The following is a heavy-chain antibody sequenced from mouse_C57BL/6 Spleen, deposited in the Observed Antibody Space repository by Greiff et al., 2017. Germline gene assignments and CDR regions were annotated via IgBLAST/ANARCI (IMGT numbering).Heavy chain of an antibody. Sequence: VQLQQSGPELVKPGASVKISCKASGYSFTGYYMNWVKQSPEKSLEWIGEINPSTGGTTYNQKFKAKATLTVDKSSSTAYMQLKSLTSEDSAVYYCARAGVYDGYYLHDFDYWGQGTTLTVSS. D-gene: IGHD2-3*01. CDR1: GYSFTGYY. CDR2: INPSTGGT. V-gene: IGHV1-42*01. CDR3: ARAGVYDGYYLHDFDY. J-gene: IGHJ2*01.